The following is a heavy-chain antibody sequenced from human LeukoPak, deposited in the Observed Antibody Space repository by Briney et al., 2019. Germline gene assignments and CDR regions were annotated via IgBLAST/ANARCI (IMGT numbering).Heavy chain of an antibody. D-gene: IGHD6-19*01. CDR1: GGSFSGYY. V-gene: IGHV4-34*01. Sequence: PSETLSLTCAVYGGSFSGYYWSWIRQPPGKGLEWIGEIYHSGSTNYNPSLKSRVTISVDKSKNQFSLKLSSVTAADTAVYYCASSGYSSGWYAVQFDYWGQGTLVTVSS. CDR2: IYHSGST. J-gene: IGHJ4*02. CDR3: ASSGYSSGWYAVQFDY.